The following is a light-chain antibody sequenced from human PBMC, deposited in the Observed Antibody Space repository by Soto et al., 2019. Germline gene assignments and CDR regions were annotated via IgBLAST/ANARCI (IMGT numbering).Light chain of an antibody. CDR2: AAS. CDR1: QDISIY. CDR3: QDFDSPQWT. V-gene: IGKV1-9*01. Sequence: IHLTQSPSSLSASVGDRVTITCRASQDISIYLGWYQQKPGKAPKLLIYAASTLQSGVPSRFSGSGSGTEFTLTINSLEPEDFAVYYCQDFDSPQWTFGQGTKIE. J-gene: IGKJ1*01.